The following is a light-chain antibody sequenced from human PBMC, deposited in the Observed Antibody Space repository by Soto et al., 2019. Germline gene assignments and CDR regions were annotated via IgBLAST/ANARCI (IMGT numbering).Light chain of an antibody. CDR1: HSVSSSY. V-gene: IGKV3-20*01. Sequence: EIVLTQSPGTLSLSPGERATLSCRASHSVSSSYLAWYQQKPGQAPRLLIYGASSRATGIPDRFSGSGSGTDFTIPISRLEPEDFAVYYSQQYGSSPPITCGQGTRLEIK. CDR2: GAS. J-gene: IGKJ5*01. CDR3: QQYGSSPPIT.